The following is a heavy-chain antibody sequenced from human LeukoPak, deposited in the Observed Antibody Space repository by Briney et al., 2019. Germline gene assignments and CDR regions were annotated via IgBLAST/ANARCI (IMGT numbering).Heavy chain of an antibody. Sequence: GESLKISCKGSGYSFTSYWIGWVRQMPGKGLEWMGIIYPGDSDTRYSPSFQGQVTISADKSISTAYLQWSSLKASDTAMYYWARGGDIAAAGTAAFDIWGQGTMVTVSS. CDR3: ARGGDIAAAGTAAFDI. CDR2: IYPGDSDT. D-gene: IGHD6-13*01. CDR1: GYSFTSYW. J-gene: IGHJ3*02. V-gene: IGHV5-51*01.